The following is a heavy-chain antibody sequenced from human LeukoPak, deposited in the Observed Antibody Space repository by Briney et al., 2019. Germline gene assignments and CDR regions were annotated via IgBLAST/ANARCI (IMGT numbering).Heavy chain of an antibody. Sequence: SQTLSLTFAISGDSVSSNSAAWNWIRQSPSRGLEWLGRTYYRSRWINDYAESVKSRITINPDASKNQFSLQLNSVTPEDTAVYYCARAGDKLGYYYYGMDVWGQGTTVTVSS. CDR2: TYYRSRWIN. CDR3: ARAGDKLGYYYYGMDV. J-gene: IGHJ6*02. CDR1: GDSVSSNSAA. V-gene: IGHV6-1*01. D-gene: IGHD4-23*01.